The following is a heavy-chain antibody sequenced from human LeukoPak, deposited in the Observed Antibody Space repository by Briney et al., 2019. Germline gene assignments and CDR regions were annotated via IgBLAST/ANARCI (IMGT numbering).Heavy chain of an antibody. CDR1: GFTFEDYV. CDR3: ARSITGTGWKYYFDH. Sequence: GGSLRLSCTTSGFTFEDYVMTWVRQAPGKGLEWEGFIRSKDFGRTTEYAASVKGRFTVSRDDSRGIAYLQMNSLKSEDTATYYCARSITGTGWKYYFDHWGQGTLITVSS. CDR2: IRSKDFGRTT. V-gene: IGHV3-49*04. D-gene: IGHD1-14*01. J-gene: IGHJ4*02.